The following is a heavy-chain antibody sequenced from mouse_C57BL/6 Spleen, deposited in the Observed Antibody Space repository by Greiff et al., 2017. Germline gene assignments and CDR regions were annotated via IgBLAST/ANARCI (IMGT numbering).Heavy chain of an antibody. CDR1: GYTFTSYW. J-gene: IGHJ4*01. CDR2: IDPSDSYT. V-gene: IGHV1-50*01. D-gene: IGHD2-12*01. Sequence: QVQLQQPGAELVKPGASVKLSCKASGYTFTSYWMQWVKQRPGQGLEWIGEIDPSDSYTNYNQKFKGKATLTVDTSSSPAYMQLSSLTSEDSSVYYCARLRYYALDYWGQGTSVTGSS. CDR3: ARLRYYALDY.